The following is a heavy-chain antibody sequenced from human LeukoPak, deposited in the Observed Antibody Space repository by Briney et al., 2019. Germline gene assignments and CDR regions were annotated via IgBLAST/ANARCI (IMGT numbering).Heavy chain of an antibody. CDR1: GYTFTSYG. CDR3: ARDNSVRDTAWWFDP. V-gene: IGHV1-18*01. D-gene: IGHD2-21*02. Sequence: ASVKVSCEASGYTFTSYGISWVRQAPGQGLEWMGWISAYNGNTNYAQKLQGRVTLTRDVSTSTDYLELSSLRSEDTAVYYCARDNSVRDTAWWFDPWGQGTLVTVSS. CDR2: ISAYNGNT. J-gene: IGHJ5*02.